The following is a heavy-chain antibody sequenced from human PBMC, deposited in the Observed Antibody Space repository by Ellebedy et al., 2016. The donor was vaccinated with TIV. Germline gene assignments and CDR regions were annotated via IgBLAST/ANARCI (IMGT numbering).Heavy chain of an antibody. CDR2: LGGSGGST. J-gene: IGHJ4*02. V-gene: IGHV3-23*01. CDR3: AKDLMAVASFDY. Sequence: PGGSLRLSCVASGLIFTNTWMSWVRQAPGKGLEWVSGLGGSGGSTYYADSVKGRFTISRDNSKTTLYLQMNSLRVEDTGMYYCAKDLMAVASFDYWGQGTLVTVSS. CDR1: GLIFTNTW. D-gene: IGHD4-23*01.